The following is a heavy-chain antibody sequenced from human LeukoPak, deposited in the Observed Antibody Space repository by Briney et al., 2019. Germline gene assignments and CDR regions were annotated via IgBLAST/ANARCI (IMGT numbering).Heavy chain of an antibody. J-gene: IGHJ3*02. CDR1: GYTFSSNG. V-gene: IGHV1-18*01. CDR3: ARHKPYGSGSFDIFDI. Sequence: GASVKVSCKASGYTFSSNGISWVRQAPGQGLEWMGWISAYNGNTNYAQKFQGRVTMTTDTSTSTAYMELRSLRSDDTAVYYCARHKPYGSGSFDIFDIWGQGTMVTVSS. D-gene: IGHD3-10*01. CDR2: ISAYNGNT.